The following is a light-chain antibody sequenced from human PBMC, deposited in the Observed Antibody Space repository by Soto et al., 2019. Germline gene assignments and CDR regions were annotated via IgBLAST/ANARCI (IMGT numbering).Light chain of an antibody. CDR2: GAS. CDR1: QSVGTN. V-gene: IGKV3-15*01. CDR3: QQYYYWPPYT. J-gene: IGKJ2*01. Sequence: EIVMTQSPATLSVSTGERATLSCRASQSVGTNLVWYQHKPGQAPRPLIYGASIRATGIPARFSASGSGTEFTLTISSLQSEDSAVYFCQQYYYWPPYTFGQGTKVDIK.